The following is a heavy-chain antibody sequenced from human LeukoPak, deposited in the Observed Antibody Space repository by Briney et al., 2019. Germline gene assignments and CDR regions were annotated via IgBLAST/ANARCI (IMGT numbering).Heavy chain of an antibody. CDR1: GGSISSYY. J-gene: IGHJ3*02. Sequence: SETLSLTCTVSGGSISSYYWSWIRQPPGKGLEWIGYIYYSGSTNYNPSLKSRVTISVDTSKNQFSLKVTSVTAADTAVYFCARRYCSSSTCYGDKNDAFDIWGQGTKVTVSS. CDR2: IYYSGST. CDR3: ARRYCSSSTCYGDKNDAFDI. D-gene: IGHD2-2*01. V-gene: IGHV4-59*12.